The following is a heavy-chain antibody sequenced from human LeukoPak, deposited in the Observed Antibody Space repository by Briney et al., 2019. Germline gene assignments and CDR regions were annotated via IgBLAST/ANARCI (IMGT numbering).Heavy chain of an antibody. CDR1: GYSFTSYR. J-gene: IGHJ5*02. Sequence: GEPLNTSCKASGYSFTSYRSSWLRQLGGKVLEWTERIDPSDSYTNYSPSFDGYATTAADKTISTSYQLWSSPPAAHPAIYYCARQRSVRESYYTEDTWGQGTLVTVSS. CDR2: IDPSDSYT. CDR3: ARQRSVRESYYTEDT. V-gene: IGHV5-10-1*01. D-gene: IGHD1-26*01.